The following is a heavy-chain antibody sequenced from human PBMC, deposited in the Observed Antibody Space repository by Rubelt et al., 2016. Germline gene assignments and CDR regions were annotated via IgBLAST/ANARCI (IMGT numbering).Heavy chain of an antibody. CDR2: IYSSGRP. D-gene: IGHD5-12*01. J-gene: IGHJ6*02. Sequence: QVQLQESGPGLVKPSETLSLSCTVSGGSISTYYWSWIRQPPGKGLEWIGYIYSSGRPNSNASLKSRVTISINRSKTRFLLYRSSGTAADRAEYDCAGDRLPSGYDSGMDVWGQGTTVTVSS. V-gene: IGHV4-59*12. CDR3: AGDRLPSGYDSGMDV. CDR1: GGSISTYY.